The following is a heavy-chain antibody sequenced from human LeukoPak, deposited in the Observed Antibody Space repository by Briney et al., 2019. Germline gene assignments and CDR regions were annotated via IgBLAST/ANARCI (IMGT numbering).Heavy chain of an antibody. Sequence: SETLSLTCTVSGGSISSGSYYWSWIRQPAGKGLEWIGRIYTSGSTYYNPSLKSRVTISVDTSKNQFSLKLSSVTAADTAVYYCARDRDIVIVPATIKVRDYGMDVWGQGTTVTVSS. D-gene: IGHD2-2*01. CDR1: GGSISSGSYY. CDR3: ARDRDIVIVPATIKVRDYGMDV. J-gene: IGHJ6*02. CDR2: IYTSGST. V-gene: IGHV4-61*02.